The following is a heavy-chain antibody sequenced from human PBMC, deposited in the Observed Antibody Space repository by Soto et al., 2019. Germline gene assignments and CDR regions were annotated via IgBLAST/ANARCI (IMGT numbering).Heavy chain of an antibody. CDR1: GGTFSSYA. V-gene: IGHV1-69*01. CDR2: IIPIFGTA. J-gene: IGHJ5*02. Sequence: QVQLVQSGAEVKKPGSSVKVSCKASGGTFSSYAISWVRQAPGQGLEWMGGIIPIFGTANYAQKFQGRVTITSDESTSTAYMELSRMRSEDTAVYYCAKVSRSTHWCDPWGQGTLVTVSS. CDR3: AKVSRSTHWCDP.